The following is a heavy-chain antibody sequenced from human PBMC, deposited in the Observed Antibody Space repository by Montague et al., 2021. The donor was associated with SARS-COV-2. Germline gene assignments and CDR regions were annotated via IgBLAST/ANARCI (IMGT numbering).Heavy chain of an antibody. D-gene: IGHD3-16*01. V-gene: IGHV3-23*01. J-gene: IGHJ6*02. Sequence: SLRLSCAASGFTFGSYAMTWFRQAPGKGLEWVSGISGDGDNAHYADPVKGRFTISRDNSKNTLYLQMINLRAEDTAVYFCAKPFPPAYPYQYYGMDVWGQGTSLSGSS. CDR3: AKPFPPAYPYQYYGMDV. CDR1: GFTFGSYA. CDR2: ISGDGDNA.